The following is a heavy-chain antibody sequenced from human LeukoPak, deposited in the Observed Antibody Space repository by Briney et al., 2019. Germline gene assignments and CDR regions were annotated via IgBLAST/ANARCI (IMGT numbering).Heavy chain of an antibody. J-gene: IGHJ3*02. CDR3: ARPTHTTYKSAFAI. Sequence: GGSLGLSCAASGFTFSDYYMSWIRQAPGKGLEWVSYISSSSRYTNYADSVKGRFTIPRDNAKNSLYLQMNSLRPEDTAVYYCARPTHTTYKSAFAIWGEGTMVTVSS. CDR1: GFTFSDYY. CDR2: ISSSSRYT. V-gene: IGHV3-11*03. D-gene: IGHD3-10*01.